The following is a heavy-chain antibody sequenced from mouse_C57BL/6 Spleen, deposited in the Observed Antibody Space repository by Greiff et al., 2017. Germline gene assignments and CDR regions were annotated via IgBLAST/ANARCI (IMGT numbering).Heavy chain of an antibody. D-gene: IGHD1-1*01. CDR1: GFTFSDYG. J-gene: IGHJ2*01. Sequence: EVKVVESGGGLVKPGGSLKLSCAASGFTFSDYGMHWVRQAPEKGLEWVAYISSGSSTIYYADTVKGRFTISRDNAKNTLFLQMTSLRSEDTAMYYCAKPFTTVAPYYFDYWGQGTTRTVSS. CDR2: ISSGSSTI. CDR3: AKPFTTVAPYYFDY. V-gene: IGHV5-17*01.